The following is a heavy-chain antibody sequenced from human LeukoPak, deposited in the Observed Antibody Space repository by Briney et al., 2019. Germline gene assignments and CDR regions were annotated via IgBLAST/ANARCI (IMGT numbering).Heavy chain of an antibody. CDR3: ARSLVVPAAPEDNDAFDI. CDR2: INHSGST. J-gene: IGHJ3*02. D-gene: IGHD2-2*01. V-gene: IGHV4-34*01. Sequence: SETLSLTCAVYGGSFSGYYWGWIRQPPGKGLEWIGEINHSGSTNYNPSLKSRVTISVDTSKNQFSLKLSSVTAADTAVYYCARSLVVPAAPEDNDAFDIWGQGTMVTVSS. CDR1: GGSFSGYY.